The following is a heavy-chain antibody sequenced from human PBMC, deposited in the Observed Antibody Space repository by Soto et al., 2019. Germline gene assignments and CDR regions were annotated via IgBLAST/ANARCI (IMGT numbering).Heavy chain of an antibody. J-gene: IGHJ1*01. D-gene: IGHD5-18*01. V-gene: IGHV1-3*01. Sequence: ASVNVSCNASGYTFTSYSMHWVRQAPGQRLEWMGWINAGNGNTKYSQKFQGRVTISADKSITTAYLQWSSLKASDTAIYYCARLHGYSFGYAGHWGQGTLVTVSS. CDR3: ARLHGYSFGYAGH. CDR1: GYTFTSYS. CDR2: INAGNGNT.